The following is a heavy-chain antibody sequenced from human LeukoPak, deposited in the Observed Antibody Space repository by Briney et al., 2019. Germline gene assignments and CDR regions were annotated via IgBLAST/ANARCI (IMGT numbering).Heavy chain of an antibody. CDR3: ARHRGGYIAALAEY. D-gene: IGHD6-6*01. V-gene: IGHV4-38-2*01. CDR2: IYYSGST. Sequence: SETLSLTCAVSGYSISSGYYWGWIRQPPGKGLEWIGSIYYSGSTYYNPSLKNRVTISVDKSKNQFSLKLSSVTAADTAVYYCARHRGGYIAALAEYWGQGTLVTVSS. CDR1: GYSISSGYY. J-gene: IGHJ4*02.